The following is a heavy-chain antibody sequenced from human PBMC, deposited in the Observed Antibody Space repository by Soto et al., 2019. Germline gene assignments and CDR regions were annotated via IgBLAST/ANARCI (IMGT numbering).Heavy chain of an antibody. CDR3: ARSPRGRDWFDP. J-gene: IGHJ5*02. CDR1: GGTFSSYA. V-gene: IGHV1-69*06. CDR2: IIPIFGTA. Sequence: GASVXVSCKASGGTFSSYAISWVRQAPGQGLEWMGGIIPIFGTANYAQKFQGRVTITADKSTSTAYMELSSLRSEDTAVYYCARSPRGRDWFDPWGQGTLVTVSS.